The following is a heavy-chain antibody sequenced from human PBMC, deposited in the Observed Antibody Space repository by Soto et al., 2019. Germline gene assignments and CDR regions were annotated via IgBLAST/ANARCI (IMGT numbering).Heavy chain of an antibody. V-gene: IGHV1-69*13. CDR1: GGPFSSYA. D-gene: IGHD1-1*01. CDR3: AREEQVDWNRVEYNWFDP. Sequence: GASVKVSCKASGGPFSSYAISWVRQAPGKGLEWMGGIIPIFGTANYAQKFQGRVTITADESTSTAYMELSSLRSEDTAVYYCAREEQVDWNRVEYNWFDPWGQGTLVTVSS. J-gene: IGHJ5*02. CDR2: IIPIFGTA.